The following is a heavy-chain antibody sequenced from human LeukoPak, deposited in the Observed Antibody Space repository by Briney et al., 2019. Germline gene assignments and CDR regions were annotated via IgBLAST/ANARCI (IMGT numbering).Heavy chain of an antibody. Sequence: SVKVSCKASGGTFSSYAISWVRQAPGQGLEWMGGIIPIFGTANYAQKFQGRVTMTRDMSTSTVYMELSSLRSEDTAVYYCARGIRTYYDILTGLDYWGQGTLVTVSS. J-gene: IGHJ4*02. CDR3: ARGIRTYYDILTGLDY. CDR2: IIPIFGTA. D-gene: IGHD3-9*01. CDR1: GGTFSSYA. V-gene: IGHV1-69*05.